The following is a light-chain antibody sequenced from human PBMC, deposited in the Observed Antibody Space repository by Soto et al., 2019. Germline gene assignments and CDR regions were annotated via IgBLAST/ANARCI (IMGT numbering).Light chain of an antibody. CDR2: WAS. Sequence: DIVMTQSQDSLAGSLGERATINCKSSQSVLYSSNNNNYLAWYQQKPGQPPKLLLYWASTRESGVPDRFSGSGSGTDFSLTISSLQAEDVAVYYCQQYYATPFTFGPGTKVDI. V-gene: IGKV4-1*01. CDR1: QSVLYSSNNNNY. J-gene: IGKJ3*01. CDR3: QQYYATPFT.